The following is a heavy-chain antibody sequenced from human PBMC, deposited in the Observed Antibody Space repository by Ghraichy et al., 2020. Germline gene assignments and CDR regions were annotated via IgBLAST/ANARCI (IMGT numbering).Heavy chain of an antibody. J-gene: IGHJ5*02. CDR2: ISAYNGNT. Sequence: SVKVSCKASGYTFTSYGISWVRQAPGQGLEWMGWISAYNGNTNYAQKLQGRVTMTTDTSTSTAYMELRSLRSDDKAVYYCARVDIVVVVAAGNWFDPWGQGTLVTVSS. V-gene: IGHV1-18*01. D-gene: IGHD2-15*01. CDR3: ARVDIVVVVAAGNWFDP. CDR1: GYTFTSYG.